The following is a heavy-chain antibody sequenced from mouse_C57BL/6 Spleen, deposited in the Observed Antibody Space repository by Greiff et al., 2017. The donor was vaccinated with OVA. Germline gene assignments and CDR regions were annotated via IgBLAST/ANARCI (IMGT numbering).Heavy chain of an antibody. CDR2: INPNNGGT. CDR3: ASDYYGSSPYWYFDV. D-gene: IGHD1-1*01. J-gene: IGHJ1*03. Sequence: EVQLQQSGPELVKPGASVKISCKASGYTFTDYYMNWVKQSHGKSLEWIGDINPNNGGTSYNQKFKGKATLTVDKSSSTAYMELRSLTSEDSAVYYCASDYYGSSPYWYFDVWGTGTTVTVSS. V-gene: IGHV1-26*01. CDR1: GYTFTDYY.